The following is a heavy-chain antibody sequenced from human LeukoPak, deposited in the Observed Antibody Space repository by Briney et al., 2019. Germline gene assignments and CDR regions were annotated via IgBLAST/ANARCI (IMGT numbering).Heavy chain of an antibody. D-gene: IGHD6-6*01. J-gene: IGHJ4*02. CDR1: GFTFSRYS. CDR2: ISNNGGRT. CDR3: ARTSIAAREADY. V-gene: IGHV3-64*01. Sequence: PGESLRLSCAASGFTFSRYSMHWVRQAPGKGLEYVSAISNNGGRTYYAKSVKGRFTISRDNSKNTLYLQMGSLRAEDMAVYYCARTSIAAREADYWGQGTLVTVSS.